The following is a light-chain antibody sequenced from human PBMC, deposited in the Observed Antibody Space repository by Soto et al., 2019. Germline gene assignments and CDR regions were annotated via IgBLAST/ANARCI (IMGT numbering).Light chain of an antibody. CDR1: QSVGTN. J-gene: IGKJ4*01. V-gene: IGKV3-15*01. Sequence: IVMTQSPATLSVSPGERATLSCRASQSVGTNLAWYQQKPGQAPRLLISGASTRATGIPDRFSGGGSWTEFSLTISSLQPEDFAVYYCQQYNNWPPLTFGGGTKVEIK. CDR2: GAS. CDR3: QQYNNWPPLT.